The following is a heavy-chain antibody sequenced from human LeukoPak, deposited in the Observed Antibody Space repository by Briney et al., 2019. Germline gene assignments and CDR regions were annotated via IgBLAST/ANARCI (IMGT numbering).Heavy chain of an antibody. J-gene: IGHJ4*02. D-gene: IGHD3-22*01. Sequence: SETLSLTCTVSSGSISSYYWSWIRQPPGXXLEWIGYIYFSGSTNYNPSLKSRVTISVDTSKNQFSLKLSSVTAADTAVYYCARSPAPDWVNYYDSSGYYSIFDYWGQGTLVTVSS. CDR2: IYFSGST. CDR3: ARSPAPDWVNYYDSSGYYSIFDY. V-gene: IGHV4-59*01. CDR1: SGSISSYY.